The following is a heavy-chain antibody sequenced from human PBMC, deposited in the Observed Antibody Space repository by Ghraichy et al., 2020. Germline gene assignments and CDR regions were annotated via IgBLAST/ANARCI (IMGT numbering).Heavy chain of an antibody. CDR1: GGSISSSSYY. D-gene: IGHD6-19*01. V-gene: IGHV4-39*01. CDR2: IYYSGST. Sequence: ESLNISCTVSGGSISSSSYYWGWIRQPPGKGLEWIGSIYYSGSTYYNPSLKSRVTISVDTSKNQFSLKLSSVTAADTAVYYFARHERYSSGWYYFDYWGQGTLVTVSS. J-gene: IGHJ4*02. CDR3: ARHERYSSGWYYFDY.